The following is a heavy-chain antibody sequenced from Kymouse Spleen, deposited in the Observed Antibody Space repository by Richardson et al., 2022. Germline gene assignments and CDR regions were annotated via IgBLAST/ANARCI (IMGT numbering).Heavy chain of an antibody. Sequence: EVQLVESGGGLVKPGGSLRLSCAASGFTFSNAWMSWVRQAPGKGLEWVGRIKSKTDGGTTDYAAPVKGRFTISRDDSKNTLYLQMNSLKTEDTAVYYCTTVCSSTSCGFLEWLSFDYWGQGTLVTVSS. CDR1: GFTFSNAW. CDR2: IKSKTDGGTT. CDR3: TTVCSSTSCGFLEWLSFDY. D-gene: IGHD2-2*02. J-gene: IGHJ4*02. V-gene: IGHV3-15*01.